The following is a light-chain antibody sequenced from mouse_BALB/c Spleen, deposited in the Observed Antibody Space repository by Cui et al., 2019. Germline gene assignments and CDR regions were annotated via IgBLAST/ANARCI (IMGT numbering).Light chain of an antibody. CDR3: QQWSSNPPT. Sequence: QIVLTQSPALMSASPGEKVTMTCSANSSVSYMYLQQKPRSSPKPWIYLTSNLASGVPARFSGSGSGTSYSLTISSMEAEDAATYYCQQWSSNPPTFGAGTKLELK. CDR1: SSVSY. CDR2: LTS. J-gene: IGKJ5*01. V-gene: IGKV4-68*01.